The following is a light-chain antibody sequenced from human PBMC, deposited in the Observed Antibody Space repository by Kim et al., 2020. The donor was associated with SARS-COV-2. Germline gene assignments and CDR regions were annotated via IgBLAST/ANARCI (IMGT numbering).Light chain of an antibody. J-gene: IGKJ4*01. V-gene: IGKV1-33*01. CDR2: GAV. CDR1: QDINKY. Sequence: ASVQSRVTIACNVSQDINKYLSWYLEVPVKTPKLLIYGAVNEETGVPSRFSGSGSGTHFTLTICSLQPEVIATYYCQQYDSLPLTFGGGTKLGIK. CDR3: QQYDSLPLT.